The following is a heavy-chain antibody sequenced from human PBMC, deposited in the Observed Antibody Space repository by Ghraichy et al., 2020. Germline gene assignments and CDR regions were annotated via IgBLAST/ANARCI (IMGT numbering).Heavy chain of an antibody. Sequence: GESLNISCAASGFTFSSYAMSWVRQAPGKGLEWVSAISGSGGSTYYADSVKGRFTISRDNSKNTLYLQMNSLRAEDTAVYYCANDRTAAFFEIQDELLWFGELENPIWGQGTLVTVSS. CDR1: GFTFSSYA. V-gene: IGHV3-23*01. J-gene: IGHJ4*02. CDR2: ISGSGGST. CDR3: ANDRTAAFFEIQDELLWFGELENPI. D-gene: IGHD3-10*01.